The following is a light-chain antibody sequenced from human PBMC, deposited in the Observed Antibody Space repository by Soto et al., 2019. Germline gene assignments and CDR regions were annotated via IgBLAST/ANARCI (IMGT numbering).Light chain of an antibody. V-gene: IGLV2-14*01. CDR1: SSDVVGYNY. CDR3: RSYTTSNTRQIV. J-gene: IGLJ1*01. Sequence: QSVLAQPASVSGSPGQSITISCTGTSSDVVGYNYVSWYQQHPGKAPKFMIYDVRNRPSGVSNRFSGSKSGNTASLTISGLQAEDEADYYCRSYTTSNTRQIVFGTGTKVTVL. CDR2: DVR.